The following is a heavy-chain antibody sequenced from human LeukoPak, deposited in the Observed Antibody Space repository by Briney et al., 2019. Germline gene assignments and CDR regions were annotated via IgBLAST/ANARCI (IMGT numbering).Heavy chain of an antibody. CDR1: GFTFSSYS. Sequence: PGGSLRLSCAASGFTFSSYSMNWVRQAPGKGLEWVSSISSSSSYIYYADSVKGRFTISRDNAKNSLYLQMNSLGAEDTAVYYCARDYMLRYFDWFSTGGYFDYWGQGTLVTVSS. CDR2: ISSSSSYI. D-gene: IGHD3-9*01. V-gene: IGHV3-21*01. J-gene: IGHJ4*02. CDR3: ARDYMLRYFDWFSTGGYFDY.